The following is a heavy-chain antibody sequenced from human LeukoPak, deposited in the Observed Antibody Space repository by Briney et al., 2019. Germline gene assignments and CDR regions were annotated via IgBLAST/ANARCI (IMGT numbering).Heavy chain of an antibody. CDR1: GGSISSSSYY. J-gene: IGHJ6*03. CDR2: IYYSGST. D-gene: IGHD6-13*01. Sequence: PSETLSLTCTVSGGSISSSSYYWGWIRQPPGKGLEWIGSIYYSGSTNYNPSLKSRVTISVDTSKNQFSLKLSSVTAADTAVYYCARVPAAAGTSGYYYYMDVWGKGTTVTVSS. V-gene: IGHV4-39*07. CDR3: ARVPAAAGTSGYYYYMDV.